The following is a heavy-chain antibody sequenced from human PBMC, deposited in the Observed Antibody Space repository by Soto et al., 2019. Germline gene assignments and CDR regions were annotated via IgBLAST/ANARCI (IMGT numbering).Heavy chain of an antibody. Sequence: QVQLVQSVADVKKPGASVKVSCQASGYNLTKYSIYWVRQAPGQRLEWMGWINGGKDNARYSQKFQGRVTITQSSSASTVFMELSGLRSEDTAVYYCARVGYFDSDGFPRTYDYWGQGTLVTVSS. CDR2: INGGKDNA. CDR3: ARVGYFDSDGFPRTYDY. J-gene: IGHJ4*02. CDR1: GYNLTKYS. D-gene: IGHD3-22*01. V-gene: IGHV1-3*01.